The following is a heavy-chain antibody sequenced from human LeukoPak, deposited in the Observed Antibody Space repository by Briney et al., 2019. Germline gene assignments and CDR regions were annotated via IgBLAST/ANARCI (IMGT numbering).Heavy chain of an antibody. V-gene: IGHV4-59*01. CDR1: GGSISSYY. Sequence: SETLSLTCTVSGGSISSYYWSWIRQPPGKGLEWIGYIYYSGSTNYNPFLKSRVTISVDTSKNQFSLKLSSVTAADTAVYYCARAVTDDFWSGYLSYWGQGTLVTVSS. D-gene: IGHD3-3*01. CDR2: IYYSGST. CDR3: ARAVTDDFWSGYLSY. J-gene: IGHJ4*02.